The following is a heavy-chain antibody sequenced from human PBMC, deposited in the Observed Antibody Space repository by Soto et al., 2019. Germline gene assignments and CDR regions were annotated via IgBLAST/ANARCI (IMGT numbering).Heavy chain of an antibody. J-gene: IGHJ4*02. CDR2: ISWNSGSI. CDR1: GFTFDDYA. V-gene: IGHV3-9*01. Sequence: GGSLRLSCAASGFTFDDYAMHWVRQAPGKGLEWVSGISWNSGSIGYADSVKGRFTISRDNAKNSLYLQMNSLRAEDTALYYCAKDIKIQLWLRGGYFDYWGQGTLVTVSS. D-gene: IGHD5-18*01. CDR3: AKDIKIQLWLRGGYFDY.